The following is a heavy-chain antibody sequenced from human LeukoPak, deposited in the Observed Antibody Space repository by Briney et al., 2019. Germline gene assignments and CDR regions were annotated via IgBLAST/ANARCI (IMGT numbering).Heavy chain of an antibody. J-gene: IGHJ4*02. Sequence: PGGSLRLSCAASGFTFSSYGMHWVRQAPGKGLEWVAFIRYDGSNKYYADSVKGRFTISRDNSKNTLYLQMNSLRAEDTAVYYCAKDRGSWFGELLSPTYYFDYWGQGTLVTVSS. V-gene: IGHV3-30*02. CDR1: GFTFSSYG. CDR3: AKDRGSWFGELLSPTYYFDY. D-gene: IGHD3-10*01. CDR2: IRYDGSNK.